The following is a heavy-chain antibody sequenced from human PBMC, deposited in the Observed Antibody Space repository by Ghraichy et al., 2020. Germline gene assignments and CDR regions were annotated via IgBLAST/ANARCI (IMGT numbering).Heavy chain of an antibody. V-gene: IGHV3-9*01. CDR2: ITWSMTTI. Sequence: GGSLRLSCAASGFTFDDHAMHWLRQAPGKGLEWVSGITWSMTTIAYADSVKGRFTISRDNAKKALYLQMNSLRAEDTAMYYCAKDVSAFDAFDMWGQWTMVTVSS. CDR3: AKDVSAFDAFDM. CDR1: GFTFDDHA. J-gene: IGHJ3*02. D-gene: IGHD5/OR15-5a*01.